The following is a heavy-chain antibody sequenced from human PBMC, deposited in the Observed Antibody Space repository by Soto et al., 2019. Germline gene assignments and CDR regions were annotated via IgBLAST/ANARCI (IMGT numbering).Heavy chain of an antibody. CDR1: GYSFTSYW. J-gene: IGHJ6*02. CDR3: ASLGSSGFGLYSYYGMDV. CDR2: IYPGDSDT. V-gene: IGHV5-51*01. D-gene: IGHD6-19*01. Sequence: GESLKISCKGSGYSFTSYWIGWVRQMPGKGLEWMGIIYPGDSDTRYSPSFQGQVTISADKSISTAYLQWSSLKASDTAMYYCASLGSSGFGLYSYYGMDVWGQGTTVTVSS.